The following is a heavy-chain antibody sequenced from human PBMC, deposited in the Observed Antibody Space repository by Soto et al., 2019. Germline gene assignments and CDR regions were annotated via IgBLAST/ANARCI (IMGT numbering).Heavy chain of an antibody. CDR1: GFTFSSYG. Sequence: EVQLLESGGGLVQPGGSLRLSCAASGFTFSSYGLNWVRQAPGKGLEWVSVISDSGGSTYYADSVKGRFTISRDNSKNTLSLQMCSRRSEDTALYSCGGRSVGSWGQGTLVTVSS. V-gene: IGHV3-23*01. D-gene: IGHD6-19*01. J-gene: IGHJ5*02. CDR2: ISDSGGST. CDR3: GGRSVGS.